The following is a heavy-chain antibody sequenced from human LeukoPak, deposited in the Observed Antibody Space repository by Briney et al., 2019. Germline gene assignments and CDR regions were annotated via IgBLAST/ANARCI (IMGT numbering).Heavy chain of an antibody. V-gene: IGHV1-2*02. CDR2: INPNSGGT. Sequence: SVKVSCKASGYTFTGYYMHWVRQAPGQGLEWMGWINPNSGGTNYAQEFQGRVTMTRDTSISTAYMELSRLRSDDTAVYYCARTRVVWEAFDIWGQGTMVTVSS. CDR3: ARTRVVWEAFDI. J-gene: IGHJ3*02. D-gene: IGHD1-26*01. CDR1: GYTFTGYY.